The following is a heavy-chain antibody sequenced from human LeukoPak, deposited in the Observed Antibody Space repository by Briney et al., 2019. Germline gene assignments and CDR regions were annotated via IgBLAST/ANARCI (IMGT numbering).Heavy chain of an antibody. CDR3: ATDDSSGFYLGAVNY. CDR2: INPNSGGT. J-gene: IGHJ4*02. Sequence: GASVKVSCKASGYTFTGYYMHWVRQAPGQGLEWMGWINPNSGGTNYAQKFQGRVTMTRDTSISTAYMELSRLTSDDTAVYYCATDDSSGFYLGAVNYWGQGTRVTVSS. D-gene: IGHD3-22*01. V-gene: IGHV1-2*02. CDR1: GYTFTGYY.